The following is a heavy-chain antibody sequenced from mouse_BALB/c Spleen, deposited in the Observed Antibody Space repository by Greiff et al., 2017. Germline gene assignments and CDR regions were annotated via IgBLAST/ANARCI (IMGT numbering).Heavy chain of an antibody. Sequence: GGGLVQPKGSLKLSCAASGFTFNTYAMNWVRQAPGKGLEWVARIRSKSNNYATYYADSVKDRFTISRDDSQSMLYLQMNNLKTEDTAMYYCVRHVSPNCYAMDYWGQGTSVTVSS. CDR1: GFTFNTYA. J-gene: IGHJ4*01. V-gene: IGHV10-1*02. D-gene: IGHD4-1*01. CDR3: VRHVSPNCYAMDY. CDR2: IRSKSNNYAT.